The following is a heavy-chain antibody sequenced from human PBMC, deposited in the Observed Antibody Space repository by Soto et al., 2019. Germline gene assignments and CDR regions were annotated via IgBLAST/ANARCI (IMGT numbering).Heavy chain of an antibody. J-gene: IGHJ4*02. D-gene: IGHD1-1*01. CDR1: GYTFTSYD. V-gene: IGHV1-8*01. Sequence: SVKVSCKASGYTFTSYDIYWVRQATGQGLEWMGWMNPNTGNSAYAQKFQGRVTVTSDTSINTVHMELSSLRSEDTAVYYCARRAETNGWNGFGADKYYFDFWGQGTLVTVSS. CDR2: MNPNTGNS. CDR3: ARRAETNGWNGFGADKYYFDF.